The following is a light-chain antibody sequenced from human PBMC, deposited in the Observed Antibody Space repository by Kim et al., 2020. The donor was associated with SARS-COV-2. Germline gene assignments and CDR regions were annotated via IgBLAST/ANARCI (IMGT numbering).Light chain of an antibody. V-gene: IGLV2-14*03. CDR2: DVS. CDR3: SSYTSSSTLEV. J-gene: IGLJ1*01. CDR1: ISDVGVYNY. Sequence: QSITIACTETISDVGVYNYVSWYQQHPCKAPKLFIYDVSNRPSGVSNRFSGSKSSNTASLTISGLQAEDEADYYCSSYTSSSTLEVFGTGTKVTVL.